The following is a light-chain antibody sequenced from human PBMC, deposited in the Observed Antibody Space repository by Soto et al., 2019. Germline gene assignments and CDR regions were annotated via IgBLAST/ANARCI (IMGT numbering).Light chain of an antibody. J-gene: IGLJ3*02. CDR2: EVT. Sequence: QSALTQPASVSGSPGQSITISCTGTNNDVAAYNYVSWYQQRPGKVPKLIIYEVTNRPSGVSSRFSGSKSGETASLTISGLQAEDEADYYCTSYTNINTIVFGGGTKLTVL. V-gene: IGLV2-14*01. CDR1: NNDVAAYNY. CDR3: TSYTNINTIV.